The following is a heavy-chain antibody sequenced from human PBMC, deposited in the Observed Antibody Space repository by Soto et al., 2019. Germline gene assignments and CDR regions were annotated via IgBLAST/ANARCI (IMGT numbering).Heavy chain of an antibody. CDR2: IYSDGSGP. V-gene: IGHV3-74*03. Sequence: PGGSLRLSCAASGFTFSNYWMHWVRQAPGKGLVWVSRIYSDGSGPMYADSVKGRFTISRNNAKSTLYLQMNSLRAEDTAVYYCATLNSFGSDYWGRGTPVTVSS. CDR3: ATLNSFGSDY. D-gene: IGHD5-18*01. J-gene: IGHJ4*02. CDR1: GFTFSNYW.